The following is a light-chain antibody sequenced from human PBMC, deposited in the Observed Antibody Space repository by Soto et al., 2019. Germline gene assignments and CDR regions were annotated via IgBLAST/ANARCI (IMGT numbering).Light chain of an antibody. CDR1: QSVSSSY. V-gene: IGKV3-20*01. CDR2: GAS. J-gene: IGKJ5*01. CDR3: QQYGRSPPIT. Sequence: IVLTHAAGGLCLSPWGRATLSCRASQSVSSSYLAWYQQKPGQAPRLLIYGASRRATGIPDRFSGSGSGTDFTLTISRLEPEDFAVYYCQQYGRSPPITFGQGTRLEIK.